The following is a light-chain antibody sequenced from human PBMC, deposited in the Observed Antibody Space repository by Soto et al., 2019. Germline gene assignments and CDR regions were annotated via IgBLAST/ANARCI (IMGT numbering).Light chain of an antibody. CDR1: QGISNW. V-gene: IGKV1-12*01. CDR2: TGS. CDR3: QQANSFPLT. J-gene: IGKJ4*01. Sequence: DIQMTQSPSSESASVGDRVSITCRASQGISNWLAWYQQKPGRAPKLLIYTGSSLQSGVPSRFSGTGSGTDFPLTISSLQPEDVATYYCQQANSFPLTFGGGTKVEIK.